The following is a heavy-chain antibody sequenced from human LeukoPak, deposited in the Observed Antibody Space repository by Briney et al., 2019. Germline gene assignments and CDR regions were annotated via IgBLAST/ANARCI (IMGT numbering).Heavy chain of an antibody. D-gene: IGHD3-22*01. CDR2: ISGSGGST. CDR3: AKGSVGVKYYYDSSGSYYFDY. CDR1: GFTFSSYA. V-gene: IGHV3-23*01. Sequence: GGSLRLSCAASGFTFSSYAMGWVRQAPGKGLEWVSAISGSGGSTYYADSVKGRFTISRDNSKNTLYLQMNSLRAEDTAVYYCAKGSVGVKYYYDSSGSYYFDYWGQGTLVTVSS. J-gene: IGHJ4*02.